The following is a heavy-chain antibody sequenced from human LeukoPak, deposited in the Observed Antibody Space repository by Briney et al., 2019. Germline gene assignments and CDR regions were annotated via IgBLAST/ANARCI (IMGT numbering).Heavy chain of an antibody. V-gene: IGHV3-7*01. CDR1: GFTFSSYW. CDR2: IKQDGSEK. Sequence: QPGGSLRLSCAASGFTFSSYWMSWVRQAPGKGLEWVANIKQDGSEKYYVDSVKGRFTISRDNAKNSLYLQMNSLRAEDTAVYYCARSSGTFWRYYFPLDCWSQGTLVTVSS. J-gene: IGHJ4*02. CDR3: ARSSGTFWRYYFPLDC. D-gene: IGHD3-3*01.